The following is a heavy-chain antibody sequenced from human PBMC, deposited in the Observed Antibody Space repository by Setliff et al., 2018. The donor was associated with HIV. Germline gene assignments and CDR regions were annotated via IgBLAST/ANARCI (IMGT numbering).Heavy chain of an antibody. V-gene: IGHV4-38-2*02. CDR3: AKHDFGEGSCFDP. D-gene: IGHD3-16*01. CDR2: VHHSGKT. CDR1: GQFISDGYY. Sequence: SETLSLTCTVSGQFISDGYYWGWIRQPPGKGLEWIGSVHHSGKTYYNPSLKSRVTMSADTSKNQISLMLRSMTAADMAVYYCAKHDFGEGSCFDPWGQGSLVTVSS. J-gene: IGHJ5*02.